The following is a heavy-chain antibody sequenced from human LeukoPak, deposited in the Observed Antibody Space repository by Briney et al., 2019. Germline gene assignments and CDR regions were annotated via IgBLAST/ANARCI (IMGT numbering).Heavy chain of an antibody. J-gene: IGHJ4*02. CDR3: ARERGRGRVSPWFDY. CDR1: GFIVSGDF. CDR2: IYSDGST. D-gene: IGHD1-26*01. Sequence: GGSLRLSCAASGFIVSGDFMSWVRQAPGKGLEWVSVIYSDGSTYYADSVKGRFTISRDNSKNTLDLQMTGLRAEDTAVYYCARERGRGRVSPWFDYWGQGTLVTVSS. V-gene: IGHV3-53*01.